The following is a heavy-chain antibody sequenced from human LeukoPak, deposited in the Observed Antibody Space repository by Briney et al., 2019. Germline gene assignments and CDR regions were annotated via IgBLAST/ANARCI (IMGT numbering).Heavy chain of an antibody. V-gene: IGHV1-69*06. CDR1: GGTFSSYA. J-gene: IGHJ4*02. D-gene: IGHD3-9*01. CDR2: IIPIFGTA. CDR3: ARERYDILTR. Sequence: ASVKVSCKASGGTFSSYAISWVRQAPGQGLEWMGGIIPIFGTANYAQKFQGRVTITADKSTSTAYMELSSLRSDDTAVYYCARERYDILTRWGQGTLVTVSS.